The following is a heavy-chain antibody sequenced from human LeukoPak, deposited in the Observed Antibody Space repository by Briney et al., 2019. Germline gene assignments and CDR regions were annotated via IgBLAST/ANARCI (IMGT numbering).Heavy chain of an antibody. CDR1: GFTFSNAW. CDR2: IKSKTGGGTT. Sequence: PGGSLRLSCAASGFTFSNAWMSWVRQAPGKGLEWVGRIKSKTGGGTTDYAAPVKGRFTISRDDSKNTLYLQMNSLKTEDTAVYYCTTDPSGYSSSVGHWGQGTLVTVSS. J-gene: IGHJ4*02. CDR3: TTDPSGYSSSVGH. D-gene: IGHD6-13*01. V-gene: IGHV3-15*01.